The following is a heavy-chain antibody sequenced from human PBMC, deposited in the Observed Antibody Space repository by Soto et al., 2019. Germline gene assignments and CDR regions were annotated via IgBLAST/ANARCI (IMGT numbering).Heavy chain of an antibody. CDR3: ERDNCDRRGYPAF. D-gene: IGHD3-22*01. CDR2: ISYDGSNK. Sequence: GGSLRLSCAAAGFTFSGYGMHWVRQAPGKGLEWVAVISYDGSNKYYADSVKGRFTISRDNSKNTPYLQMNSLRAEDTSLYYGERDNCDRRGYPAFRGKGPLVTVS. CDR1: GFTFSGYG. V-gene: IGHV3-30-3*01. J-gene: IGHJ4*02.